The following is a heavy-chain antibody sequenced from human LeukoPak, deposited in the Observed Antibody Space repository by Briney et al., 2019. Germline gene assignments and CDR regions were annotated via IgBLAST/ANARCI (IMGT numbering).Heavy chain of an antibody. CDR3: TRDAHRNNWYFDI. Sequence: PSETLSLTCKVSGDSMTSHSWTWIRQSPGKSLEWIGYVFYSGVTDYNPSLKSRVTISIDTSKLQFSLRPTSVTVADTAVYYCTRDAHRNNWYFDIWGRGTLVTVSS. J-gene: IGHJ2*01. D-gene: IGHD2-21*01. V-gene: IGHV4-59*11. CDR1: GDSMTSHS. CDR2: VFYSGVT.